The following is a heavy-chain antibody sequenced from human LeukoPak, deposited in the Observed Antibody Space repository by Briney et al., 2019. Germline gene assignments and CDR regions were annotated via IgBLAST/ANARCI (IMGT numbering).Heavy chain of an antibody. D-gene: IGHD3/OR15-3a*01. Sequence: SQTLSLTCTVSGDSISSGDYYWSWIRQPAGKGLEWIGRISSSGSTNYNPSLKSRVTISVDTSKNQFSLKLSSVTAADTAVYYCARGVRTGYFLYYFDYWGQGTLVTVSS. V-gene: IGHV4-61*02. CDR3: ARGVRTGYFLYYFDY. J-gene: IGHJ4*02. CDR2: ISSSGST. CDR1: GDSISSGDYY.